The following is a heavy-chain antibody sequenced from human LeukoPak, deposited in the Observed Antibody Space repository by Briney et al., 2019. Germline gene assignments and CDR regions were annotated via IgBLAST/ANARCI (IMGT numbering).Heavy chain of an antibody. V-gene: IGHV4-30-4*08. Sequence: SETLSLTCTVSGGSISSGDYYWSWIRQPPGKGLEWIGYIYYSGSTYYNPSLKSRVTISVDTSKNQFSLKLSSVTAAATAVYNCARGTKIAAVNWGQGTLVTVSS. CDR3: ARGTKIAAVN. CDR2: IYYSGST. D-gene: IGHD6-13*01. CDR1: GGSISSGDYY. J-gene: IGHJ4*02.